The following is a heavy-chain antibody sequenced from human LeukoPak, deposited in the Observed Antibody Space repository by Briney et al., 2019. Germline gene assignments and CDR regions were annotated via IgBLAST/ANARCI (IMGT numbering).Heavy chain of an antibody. Sequence: GASVKVSCKASGYTFTSYDINWMRQATGQGLEWMGWMSPNSGNTGYAQKFQGRVTMTRDTSTGTAYLELSSLRSEDTAVYYCAREYNWNYDYYYYGMDVWGQGTTVTVSS. CDR3: AREYNWNYDYYYYGMDV. CDR2: MSPNSGNT. V-gene: IGHV1-8*01. J-gene: IGHJ6*02. CDR1: GYTFTSYD. D-gene: IGHD1-7*01.